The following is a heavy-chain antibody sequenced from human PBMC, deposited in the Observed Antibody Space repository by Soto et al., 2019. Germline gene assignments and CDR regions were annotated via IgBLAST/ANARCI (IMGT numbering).Heavy chain of an antibody. J-gene: IGHJ4*02. CDR1: GFTFSSYA. V-gene: IGHV3-23*01. D-gene: IGHD3-10*01. CDR2: ISGSGGST. CDR3: AKRGSGSYYDY. Sequence: EVQLLESGGGLVQPGGSLRLSCAASGFTFSSYAMNWVRQAPGKGLEWVSVISGSGGSTYYAESVKGRFTISRDNSKNTLYLQRNSLRAEDTAVYYCAKRGSGSYYDYWGQGTLVTVSS.